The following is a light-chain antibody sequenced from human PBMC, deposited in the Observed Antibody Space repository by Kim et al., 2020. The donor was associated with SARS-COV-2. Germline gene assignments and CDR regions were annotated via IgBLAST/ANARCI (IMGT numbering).Light chain of an antibody. CDR2: DVS. CDR3: SSYTDSTFYV. J-gene: IGLJ1*01. Sequence: GQTIPLSCNESNRDVGGYNYGSWYQQHPGKAPKLIIYDVSNRPLGVSNRFSGSKSGNTASLTISGLQAEDEADYYCSSYTDSTFYVFGTGTKVTVL. CDR1: NRDVGGYNY. V-gene: IGLV2-14*03.